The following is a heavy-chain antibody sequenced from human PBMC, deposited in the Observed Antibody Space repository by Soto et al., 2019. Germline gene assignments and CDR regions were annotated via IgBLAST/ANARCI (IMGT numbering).Heavy chain of an antibody. CDR3: ARVRGHAFDI. Sequence: QVQLQELGPGLVKPSQTLSLNCSVSGDSINNADYYWSWIRQHAGRGLEWIGYIYYSGTTYYNPSLTSRVTISMDTSQNQFSLEMSSVTAADTAVYYCARVRGHAFDIRGQGTMVTVSS. CDR1: GDSINNADYY. J-gene: IGHJ3*02. CDR2: IYYSGTT. V-gene: IGHV4-31*03. D-gene: IGHD3-10*01.